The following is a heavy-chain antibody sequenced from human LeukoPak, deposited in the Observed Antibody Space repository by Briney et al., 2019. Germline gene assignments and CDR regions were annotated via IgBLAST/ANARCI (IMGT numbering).Heavy chain of an antibody. D-gene: IGHD3-10*01. CDR3: ARHAYGSGSPPLNWFDP. CDR2: INHSGST. Sequence: SSETLSLTCAVYGGSFSGYYWSWIRQPPGKGLEWIGEINHSGSTNYNPSLKSRVTISVDTSKNQFSLKLSSVTAADTAVYYCARHAYGSGSPPLNWFDPWGQGTLVTVSS. J-gene: IGHJ5*02. V-gene: IGHV4-34*01. CDR1: GGSFSGYY.